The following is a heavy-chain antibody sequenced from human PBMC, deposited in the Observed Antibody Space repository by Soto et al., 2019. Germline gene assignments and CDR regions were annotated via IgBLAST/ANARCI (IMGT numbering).Heavy chain of an antibody. CDR1: GGTFSSYA. Sequence: GASVKVSCKASGGTFSSYAINWVRQAPGQGLEWMGGIIPIFGTANYAQKFQGRVTITADESTSTAYMELSSLRSEDTAVYYCARGVWDSTVTPRNYYGMDVWGQGTTVTVSS. CDR2: IIPIFGTA. V-gene: IGHV1-69*13. J-gene: IGHJ6*02. D-gene: IGHD4-17*01. CDR3: ARGVWDSTVTPRNYYGMDV.